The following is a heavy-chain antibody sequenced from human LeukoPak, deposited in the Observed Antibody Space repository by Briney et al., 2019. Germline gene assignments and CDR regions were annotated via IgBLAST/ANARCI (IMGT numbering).Heavy chain of an antibody. D-gene: IGHD3-22*01. Sequence: PGGSLRLSCAASGFTFSSYGMSWVRQAPGKGLEWVAVISYDGGNKYYADSVKGRFTISRDNSKNTLYLQMNSLRAEDTAVYYCAREEVIPTYYYYYMDVWGKGTTVTVSS. CDR3: AREEVIPTYYYYYMDV. J-gene: IGHJ6*03. CDR2: ISYDGGNK. V-gene: IGHV3-30*03. CDR1: GFTFSSYG.